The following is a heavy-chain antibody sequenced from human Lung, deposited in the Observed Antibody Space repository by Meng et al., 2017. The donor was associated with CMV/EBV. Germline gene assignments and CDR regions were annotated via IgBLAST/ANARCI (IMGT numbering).Heavy chain of an antibody. CDR3: ARDAPGLYSSSPGIDF. D-gene: IGHD6-6*01. CDR2: ISVYTDNT. J-gene: IGHJ4*02. Sequence: ASXXVSXKTSGYTFTSYGISWVRQAPGQGREWMGWISVYTDNTSSAQKYQGRLTMTTDTSTSTAYMEVRSLRSDDTAVYYCARDAPGLYSSSPGIDFWGQGTXVTVSS. V-gene: IGHV1-18*01. CDR1: GYTFTSYG.